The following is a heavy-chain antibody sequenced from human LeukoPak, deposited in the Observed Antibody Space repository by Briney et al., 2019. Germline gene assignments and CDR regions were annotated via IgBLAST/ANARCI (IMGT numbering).Heavy chain of an antibody. CDR2: ISSSSSYI. CDR1: GFTFSSYS. Sequence: GGSLRLSCAASGFTFSSYSMNWVRQAPGKGLEWGSSISSSSSYIYYADSVKGRFTISRDNAKNSLYLQMNSLRAEDTAVYYCARDVRGYANNFDYWGQGTLVTVSS. CDR3: ARDVRGYANNFDY. V-gene: IGHV3-21*01. D-gene: IGHD3-22*01. J-gene: IGHJ4*02.